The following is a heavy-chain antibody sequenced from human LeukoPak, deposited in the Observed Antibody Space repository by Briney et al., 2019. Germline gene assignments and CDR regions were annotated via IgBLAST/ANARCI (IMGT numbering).Heavy chain of an antibody. Sequence: GGSMRLSCAASGFTFSSYWMSWVRQAPGKGLEWVANIKQDGSEKYYVDSVKGRFTISRDNAKNSLYLQMNSLRAEDTAVYYCARVGGLLRFLEWSRLGAFDIWGQGTMVTVSS. CDR1: GFTFSSYW. CDR2: IKQDGSEK. V-gene: IGHV3-7*01. CDR3: ARVGGLLRFLEWSRLGAFDI. D-gene: IGHD3-3*01. J-gene: IGHJ3*02.